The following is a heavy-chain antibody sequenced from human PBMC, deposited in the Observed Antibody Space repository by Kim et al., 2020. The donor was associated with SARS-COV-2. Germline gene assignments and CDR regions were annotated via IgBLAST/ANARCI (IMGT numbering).Heavy chain of an antibody. CDR3: ARDSHRSYYYDSSGNPGFDP. Sequence: ASVKVSCKASGYTFTSYAMHWVRQAPGQRLEWMGWINAGNGNTKYSQKFQGRVTITRDTSASTAYMELSSLRSEDTAVYYCARDSHRSYYYDSSGNPGFDPWGQGTLVTISS. D-gene: IGHD3-22*01. CDR1: GYTFTSYA. J-gene: IGHJ5*02. CDR2: INAGNGNT. V-gene: IGHV1-3*01.